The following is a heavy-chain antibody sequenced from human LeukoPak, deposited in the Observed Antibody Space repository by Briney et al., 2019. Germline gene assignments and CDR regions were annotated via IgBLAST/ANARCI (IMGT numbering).Heavy chain of an antibody. Sequence: SETLSLTCAVYGGSFSGYYWSWIRQPPGEGLEWIGEINHSGSTNYNPSLKSRVTISVDTSKNQFSLKLSSVTAADTAVYYCARAVAAMLDYWGQGTLVTVSS. CDR1: GGSFSGYY. V-gene: IGHV4-34*01. J-gene: IGHJ4*02. D-gene: IGHD2-2*01. CDR2: INHSGST. CDR3: ARAVAAMLDY.